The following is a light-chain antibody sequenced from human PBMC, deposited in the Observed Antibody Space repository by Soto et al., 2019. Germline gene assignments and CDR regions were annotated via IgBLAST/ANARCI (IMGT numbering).Light chain of an antibody. CDR1: QSINTF. Sequence: EIVLTQSPATLSLSPGESATLSCRASQSINTFLGWYQQRPGQAPRLLIYDASIRATGIPPRFSGSGSGTDFTLTISSLEPEDFAVYYCQQRSNWVFGQGTRLEIK. J-gene: IGKJ5*01. V-gene: IGKV3-11*01. CDR3: QQRSNWV. CDR2: DAS.